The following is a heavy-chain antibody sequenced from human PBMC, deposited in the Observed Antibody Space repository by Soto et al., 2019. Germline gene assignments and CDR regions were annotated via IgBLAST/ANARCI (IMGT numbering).Heavy chain of an antibody. CDR2: IYSGGST. Sequence: PGGSLRLSCAASGFTVSSNYMTWVRQAPGKGLEWVSIIYSGGSTYYPDSVKGRFTISRDSSKNTLYLQMNSLRAEDTAVYYCARGEGRSSSGPFYWGQGTLVTVSS. V-gene: IGHV3-66*01. J-gene: IGHJ4*02. D-gene: IGHD6-6*01. CDR1: GFTVSSNY. CDR3: ARGEGRSSSGPFY.